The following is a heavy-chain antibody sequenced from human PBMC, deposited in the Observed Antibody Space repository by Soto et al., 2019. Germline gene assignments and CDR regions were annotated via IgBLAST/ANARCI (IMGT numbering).Heavy chain of an antibody. CDR2: IKPNNGVT. CDR1: GYTLTGYY. D-gene: IGHD2-2*01. Sequence: ASVKVSCKASGYTLTGYYMHWVRQAPGQGLEWMGWIKPNNGVTKYAQKFQGWVTMTRDTSISTVYMEMRRLRSDDTAVYYCARDGSSYCSSSSCYVYYLDHPGQRTAVTVSS. CDR3: ARDGSSYCSSSSCYVYYLDH. V-gene: IGHV1-2*04. J-gene: IGHJ4*02.